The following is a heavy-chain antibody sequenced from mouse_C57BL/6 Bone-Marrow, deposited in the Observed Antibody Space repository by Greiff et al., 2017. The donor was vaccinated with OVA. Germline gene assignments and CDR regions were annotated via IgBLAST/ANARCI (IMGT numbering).Heavy chain of an antibody. CDR1: GFTFSSYA. CDR3: ARALTTGGGDY. J-gene: IGHJ2*01. V-gene: IGHV5-4*03. Sequence: EVKLVESGGGLVKPGGSLKLSCAASGFTFSSYAMSWVRQTPEKRLEWVATLSDGGSYTYYPDNVKGRFTISRDNAKNNLYLQMSHLKSEDTAMYYCARALTTGGGDYWGQGTTLTVSS. CDR2: LSDGGSYT. D-gene: IGHD1-1*01.